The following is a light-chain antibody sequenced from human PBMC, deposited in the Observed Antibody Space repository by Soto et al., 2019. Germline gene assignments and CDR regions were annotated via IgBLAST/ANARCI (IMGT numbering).Light chain of an antibody. V-gene: IGKV1D-16*01. CDR2: FAS. J-gene: IGKJ5*01. CDR1: QDIGSN. CDR3: QQFRSFPYT. Sequence: DIQMTQSPSSLSASVGDRVTITCRASQDIGSNLAWYQQKPEKAPKSLIYFASTLQSGVPARFSASGSGTDFTLTISSLQPEDFATYFCQQFRSFPYTFGQGTRLEIK.